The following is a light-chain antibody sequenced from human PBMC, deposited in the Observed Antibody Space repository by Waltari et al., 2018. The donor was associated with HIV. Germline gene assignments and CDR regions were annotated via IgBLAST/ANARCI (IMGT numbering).Light chain of an antibody. CDR3: ATWDDSLNSPV. J-gene: IGLJ3*02. V-gene: IGLV2-14*01. CDR1: SSDVGGYNY. Sequence: QSALTQPASVSGSPGQSITISCTGTSSDVGGYNYVSWYQQHPGKAPKLMIYAVSNRPSGVSNRFSGSKAGTSASLAISGLQSEDESDYYCATWDDSLNSPVFGGGTKLTVL. CDR2: AVS.